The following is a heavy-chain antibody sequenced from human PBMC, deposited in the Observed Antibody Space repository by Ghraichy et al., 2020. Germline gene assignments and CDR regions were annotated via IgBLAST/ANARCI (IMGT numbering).Heavy chain of an antibody. D-gene: IGHD2-21*02. V-gene: IGHV4-34*01. CDR3: AGYCGGDCYSDY. J-gene: IGHJ4*02. CDR2: INHSGST. CDR1: GGSFSGYY. Sequence: SETLSLTCAVYGGSFSGYYWSWIRQPPGKGLEWIGEINHSGSTNYNPSLKSRVTISVDTSKNQFSLKLSSATAADTAVYYCAGYCGGDCYSDYWGQGTLVTVSS.